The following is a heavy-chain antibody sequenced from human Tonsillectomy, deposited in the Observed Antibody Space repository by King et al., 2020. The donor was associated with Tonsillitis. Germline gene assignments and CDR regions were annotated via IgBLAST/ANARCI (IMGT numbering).Heavy chain of an antibody. D-gene: IGHD5-12*01. V-gene: IGHV4-39*07. CDR3: AGRGGGYGN. CDR2: VYYSGGT. J-gene: IGHJ4*02. Sequence: QLQESGPGLVKPSETLSLSCTVSGGSISITNSYWGWIRQPPGKGLEWIGSVYYSGGTYYNPSLKSRVTISVDTSKNQFSLKLTSVTAADTAVYYCAGRGGGYGNWGQGNLVTVSS. CDR1: GGSISITNSY.